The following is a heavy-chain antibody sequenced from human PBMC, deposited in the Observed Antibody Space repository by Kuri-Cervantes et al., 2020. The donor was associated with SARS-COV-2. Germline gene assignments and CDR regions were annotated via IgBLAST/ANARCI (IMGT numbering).Heavy chain of an antibody. CDR1: GIIISSYW. D-gene: IGHD2-2*02. Sequence: LRRYCAASGIIISSYWMGWVRQAPGKGLEWVANIKQDGSEKYYVDSVQGRFTKSRDNAKNSLYLQMNSLRAEDTAVYYCARDTHYQLLYLAANDPFDYWGQGTLVTVSS. J-gene: IGHJ4*02. CDR3: ARDTHYQLLYLAANDPFDY. CDR2: IKQDGSEK. V-gene: IGHV3-7*05.